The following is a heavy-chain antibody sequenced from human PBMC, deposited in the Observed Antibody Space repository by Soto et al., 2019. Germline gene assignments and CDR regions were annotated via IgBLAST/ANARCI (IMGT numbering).Heavy chain of an antibody. J-gene: IGHJ4*02. D-gene: IGHD2-21*01. CDR2: IYSGGTT. CDR1: GFTVSNNY. V-gene: IGHV3-53*01. Sequence: PGGSLRLSCAASGFTVSNNYMSWVRQAPGKGLEWVSVIYSGGTTYYADSVKGRFTISRDSSKNTLYLQMNSLRAEDTAVYYCARGFQSSFGYWGQGTLVTVSS. CDR3: ARGFQSSFGY.